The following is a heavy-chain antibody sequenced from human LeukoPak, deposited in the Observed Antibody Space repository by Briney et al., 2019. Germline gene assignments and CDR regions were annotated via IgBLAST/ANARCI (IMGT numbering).Heavy chain of an antibody. D-gene: IGHD1-26*01. CDR1: GFTVSSNY. CDR3: AKDKGESGYFDY. CDR2: IYIGGST. V-gene: IGHV3-66*01. J-gene: IGHJ4*02. Sequence: GGSLRLSCAASGFTVSSNYMSWVRQAPGKGLEWVSSIYIGGSTYYADSVKGRFTISRDNPNNTLYLQMHSLRAEDTAVYYCAKDKGESGYFDYWGQGTLVTVSS.